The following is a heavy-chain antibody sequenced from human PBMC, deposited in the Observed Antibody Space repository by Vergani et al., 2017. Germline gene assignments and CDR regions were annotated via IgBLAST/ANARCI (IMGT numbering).Heavy chain of an antibody. CDR3: ARVKYSSTPNRGNWFDP. V-gene: IGHV4-59*12. CDR2: IYYSGST. CDR1: GGSISSYY. D-gene: IGHD6-13*01. J-gene: IGHJ5*02. Sequence: QVQLQESGPGLVKPSETLSLTCTVSGGSISSYYWSWIRQPPGKGLEWIGYIYYSGSTNYNPSLKSRVTISVDTSKNQFSLKLSSVTAADTAVYYCARVKYSSTPNRGNWFDPWGQGTLVTVSS.